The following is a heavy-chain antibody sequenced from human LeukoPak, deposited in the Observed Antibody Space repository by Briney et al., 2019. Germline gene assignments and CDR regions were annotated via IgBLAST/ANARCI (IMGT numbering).Heavy chain of an antibody. J-gene: IGHJ4*02. D-gene: IGHD2-15*01. Sequence: GGALRLSCAASGFTFSGSAMSWVRQAPGKGLEWVSAISTSGGTTYYADSVKGRFTISRDNSKNTLYLQMNSLRAEDTAAYYCAQTLGYCSRGSCYFTYWGQGTLVTVSS. CDR1: GFTFSGSA. CDR3: AQTLGYCSRGSCYFTY. V-gene: IGHV3-23*01. CDR2: ISTSGGTT.